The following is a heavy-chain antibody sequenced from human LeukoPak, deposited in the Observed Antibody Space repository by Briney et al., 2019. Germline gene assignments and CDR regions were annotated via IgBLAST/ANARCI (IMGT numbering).Heavy chain of an antibody. CDR2: IGTNSRTT. D-gene: IGHD2-21*01. J-gene: IGHJ4*02. CDR3: TKDFLIDPL. V-gene: IGHV3-48*01. Sequence: GGSLRLSCAASGFTFSSYGMHWVRQAPGKGLEWVSFIGTNSRTTYYGDSVKGRFTISRDNAKNSLYLQMDSLRAEDTAVYYCTKDFLIDPLWGQGTLVTVSS. CDR1: GFTFSSYG.